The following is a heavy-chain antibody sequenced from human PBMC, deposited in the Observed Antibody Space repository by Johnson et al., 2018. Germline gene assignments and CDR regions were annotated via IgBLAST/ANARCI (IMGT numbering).Heavy chain of an antibody. V-gene: IGHV3-53*01. J-gene: IGHJ6*02. D-gene: IGHD3-9*01. CDR1: GLTVTNTY. CDR3: AVEDIIDRLVYSGMDV. Sequence: EVQLVESGGGLVQPGGSLRLSCAASGLTVTNTYMTCVRQAPGKGLEWVSVIYSGGGTFYADSVRGRFTISRDNSKDTLYLQMNNLKPEDTAIYYCAVEDIIDRLVYSGMDVWGQWTTVTVSS. CDR2: IYSGGGT.